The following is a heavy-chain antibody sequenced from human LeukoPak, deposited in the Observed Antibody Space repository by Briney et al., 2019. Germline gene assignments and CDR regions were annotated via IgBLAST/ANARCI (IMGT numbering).Heavy chain of an antibody. V-gene: IGHV4-39*07. J-gene: IGHJ3*02. D-gene: IGHD3-22*01. CDR2: IYYSGST. Sequence: SETLSLTCTVSGGSISSSSYYWGWIRQPPGKGLERIGSIYYSGSTYYNPSLKSRVTISVDTSKNQFSLRLSSVTAADTAVYYCARGVQYYYDSSGYPAAFDIWGQGTMVTVSS. CDR3: ARGVQYYYDSSGYPAAFDI. CDR1: GGSISSSSYY.